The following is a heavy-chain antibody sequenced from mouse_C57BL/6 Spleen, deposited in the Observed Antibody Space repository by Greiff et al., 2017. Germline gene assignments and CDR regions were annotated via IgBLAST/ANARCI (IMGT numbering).Heavy chain of an antibody. J-gene: IGHJ2*01. Sequence: VQLQQPGAELVKPGASVKLSCTASGYTFTSYWMHWVKQSPGQGLEWIAMIHPNSGSTNYNEKFKSKATLTVDKSSSTAYMQLSSLTSEDSAGYYCASYDAGFDYWGQGTTLTVSS. CDR3: ASYDAGFDY. D-gene: IGHD2-3*01. CDR1: GYTFTSYW. CDR2: IHPNSGST. V-gene: IGHV1-64*01.